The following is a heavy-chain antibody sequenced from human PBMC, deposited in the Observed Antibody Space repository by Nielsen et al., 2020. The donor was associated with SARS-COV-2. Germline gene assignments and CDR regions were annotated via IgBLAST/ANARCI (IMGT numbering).Heavy chain of an antibody. CDR3: ARGGGYDYVWGSYQEKRPFDY. D-gene: IGHD3-16*02. V-gene: IGHV4-59*01. J-gene: IGHJ4*02. CDR1: GGSISSYY. CDR2: IYYSGST. Sequence: SETLSLTCTVSGGSISSYYWSWIRQPPGKGLEWIGYIYYSGSTNYNPSLKSRVTISVDTSKNQFSLKLSSVTAADTAVYYCARGGGYDYVWGSYQEKRPFDYWGQGTLVTVSS.